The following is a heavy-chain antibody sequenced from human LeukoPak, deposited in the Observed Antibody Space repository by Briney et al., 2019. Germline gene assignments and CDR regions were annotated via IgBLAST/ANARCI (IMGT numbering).Heavy chain of an antibody. Sequence: SVKVSCKASGGTFSSYAISWVRQAPGQGLEWMGRIIPILGIANYAQKFQGRVTITADKSTSTAYMELSSLRSDDTAVYYCARAGPSAAYDYWGQGTLVTVSS. CDR3: ARAGPSAAYDY. CDR2: IIPILGIA. J-gene: IGHJ4*02. CDR1: GGTFSSYA. D-gene: IGHD6-25*01. V-gene: IGHV1-69*04.